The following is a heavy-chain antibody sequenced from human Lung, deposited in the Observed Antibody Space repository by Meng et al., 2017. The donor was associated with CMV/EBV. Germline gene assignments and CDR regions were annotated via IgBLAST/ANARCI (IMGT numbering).Heavy chain of an antibody. J-gene: IGHJ4*02. V-gene: IGHV4-31*03. Sequence: SXTLSLXCTVSGDSTSRDASYWSWIRQHPGKGLEWIGYIYHSRSTYYNSSLRSRSVISVDKPKNQFSLKLSSVTAADTAVYYCSKVNKERITPRRLTTIHPSAYFDSWGQGXLVTVSS. D-gene: IGHD1-1*01. CDR3: SKVNKERITPRRLTTIHPSAYFDS. CDR2: IYHSRST. CDR1: GDSTSRDASY.